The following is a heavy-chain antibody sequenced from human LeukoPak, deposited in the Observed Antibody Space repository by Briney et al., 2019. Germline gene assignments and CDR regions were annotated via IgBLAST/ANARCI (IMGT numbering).Heavy chain of an antibody. CDR2: INADGSAT. Sequence: GGSLRLSCAASGFTFSSYAMEWVRQAPGRGLEWVANINADGSATYYVDSVRGRFTISRDNAKNSLYLQMNSLRVEDTAVYYCARDEYWGQGTLVTVSS. CDR1: GFTFSSYA. V-gene: IGHV3-7*01. CDR3: ARDEY. J-gene: IGHJ4*02.